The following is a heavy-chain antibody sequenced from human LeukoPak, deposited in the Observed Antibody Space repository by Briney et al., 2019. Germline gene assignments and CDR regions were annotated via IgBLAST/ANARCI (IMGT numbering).Heavy chain of an antibody. D-gene: IGHD5-18*01. CDR1: GDSISTSNSY. J-gene: IGHJ4*02. Sequence: SETLSLTCTVSGDSISTSNSYWGWIRQPPGKGLEWIGSIYYSGNTYYNASLKSRVTIPVDTSKNQFSLKLSSVTAADTAVYYCARKTRGYSYGLHHYFDYWGQGTLVTVSS. CDR3: ARKTRGYSYGLHHYFDY. V-gene: IGHV4-39*07. CDR2: IYYSGNT.